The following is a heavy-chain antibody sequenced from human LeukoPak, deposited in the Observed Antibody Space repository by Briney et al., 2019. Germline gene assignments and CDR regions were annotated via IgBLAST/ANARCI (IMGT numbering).Heavy chain of an antibody. CDR2: IYTTGRT. J-gene: IGHJ4*02. CDR3: ARGSLEFRFFDF. CDR1: GGSISSGSYY. V-gene: IGHV4-61*02. D-gene: IGHD1-1*01. Sequence: SQTLSLTCTVSGGSISSGSYYWSWIRQPAGKGLEWIGRIYTTGRTIYNPSLKSQVTISINTSKNQFSLKLTSVTATDTAMYYCARGSLEFRFFDFWGQGALVTVSS.